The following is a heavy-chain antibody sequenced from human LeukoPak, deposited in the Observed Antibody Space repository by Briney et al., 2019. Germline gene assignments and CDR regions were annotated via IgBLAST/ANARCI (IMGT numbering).Heavy chain of an antibody. J-gene: IGHJ4*02. D-gene: IGHD4-17*01. V-gene: IGHV3-23*01. CDR2: ISGSGGST. CDR1: GFTFSDYY. Sequence: GGSLRLSCAASGFTFSDYYMSWVRQAPGKGLEWVSAISGSGGSTYYADSVKGRFTISRDNSKNTLYLQMNSLRAEDTAVYYCAKGPDGDYGWFDYWGQGTLVTVSS. CDR3: AKGPDGDYGWFDY.